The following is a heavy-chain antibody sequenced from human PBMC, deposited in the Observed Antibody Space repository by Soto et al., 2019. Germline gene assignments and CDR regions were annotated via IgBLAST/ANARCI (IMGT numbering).Heavy chain of an antibody. CDR3: AREGERIIVVPAAMRDDAFDI. J-gene: IGHJ3*02. CDR2: IVHLLGKV. Sequence: QFQLMQSGAEVKKPGSSVRVSCQASGGMFISYTIGWVRQAPGQGLEWMGRIVHLLGKVDIAQKFQGRLTITADTSTRTAYMELSSLKSDDTAVYYCAREGERIIVVPAAMRDDAFDIWGQGTLVTVSS. CDR1: GGMFISYT. D-gene: IGHD2-2*01. V-gene: IGHV1-69*08.